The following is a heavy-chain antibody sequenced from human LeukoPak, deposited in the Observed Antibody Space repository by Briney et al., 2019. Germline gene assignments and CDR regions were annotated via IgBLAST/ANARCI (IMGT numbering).Heavy chain of an antibody. CDR3: ARDGGAYCSSTSCPNPS. CDR2: ISSSSSYI. D-gene: IGHD2-2*01. J-gene: IGHJ5*02. V-gene: IGHV3-21*01. Sequence: PGGSLRLSCAASGFTFSSYSMNWVRQAPGKGLECVSSISSSSSYIYYADSVKGRFTISRDNAKNSLYLQMNSLRAEDTAVYYCARDGGAYCSSTSCPNPSWGQGTLATVSS. CDR1: GFTFSSYS.